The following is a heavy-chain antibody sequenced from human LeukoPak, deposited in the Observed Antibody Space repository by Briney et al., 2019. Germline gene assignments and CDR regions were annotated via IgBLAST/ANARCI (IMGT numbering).Heavy chain of an antibody. CDR2: IKTDGSTT. CDR1: GFTFSNYW. Sequence: GSLRLSCAVSGFTFSNYWLHWVRQAPGKGLVWVSSIKTDGSTTHYADSVKGRFIISRDNTKNMLFLEMSSLRVDDTAVYYCVRSYDKWGQGTLVTVSS. J-gene: IGHJ4*02. V-gene: IGHV3-74*01. CDR3: VRSYDK. D-gene: IGHD3-10*01.